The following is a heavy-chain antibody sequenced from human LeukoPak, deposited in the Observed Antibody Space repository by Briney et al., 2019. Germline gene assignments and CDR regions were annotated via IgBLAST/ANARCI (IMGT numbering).Heavy chain of an antibody. V-gene: IGHV3-21*01. D-gene: IGHD3-22*01. CDR2: ISSSSSYI. J-gene: IGHJ4*02. Sequence: PGGSLRLSCAASGFTFSSYAMHWVRQAPGKGLEWVSSISSSSSYIYYADSVKGRFTISRDNAKNLLYLQMNSLRAEDTAVYYCAREDSYDSLYYFDYWGQGTLVTVSS. CDR1: GFTFSSYA. CDR3: AREDSYDSLYYFDY.